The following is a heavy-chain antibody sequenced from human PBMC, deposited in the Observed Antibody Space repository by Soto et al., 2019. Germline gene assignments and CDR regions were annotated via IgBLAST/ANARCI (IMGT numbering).Heavy chain of an antibody. V-gene: IGHV3-30-3*01. CDR2: ISYDGSNK. CDR3: ERGGRLLEWLLGCGMDV. J-gene: IGHJ6*02. CDR1: GFTFSSYA. D-gene: IGHD3-3*01. Sequence: GGSLRLSCAASGFTFSSYAMHWVRQAPGKGLEWVAVISYDGSNKYYADSVKGRFTISRDNSKNTLYLQMNSLRAEDTAVYYCERGGRLLEWLLGCGMDVWGQWTTVTVSS.